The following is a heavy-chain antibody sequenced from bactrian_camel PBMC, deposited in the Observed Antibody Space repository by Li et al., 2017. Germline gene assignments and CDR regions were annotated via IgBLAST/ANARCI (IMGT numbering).Heavy chain of an antibody. CDR3: ATFKPCLSAVQAPGELQTAFP. CDR2: VEPDGTA. D-gene: IGHD3*01. Sequence: DVQLVESGGGAVQAGGSLTLSCEASVYTFRPYCAGWFRQVPGKERKGVATVEPDGTATYGTPVKGRFTISRDNVENTLYLQMNSLKTEDTGMYYCATFKPCLSAVQAPGELQTAFPLGHGTQVTVS. V-gene: IGHV3S59*01. J-gene: IGHJ6*01. CDR1: VYTFRPYC.